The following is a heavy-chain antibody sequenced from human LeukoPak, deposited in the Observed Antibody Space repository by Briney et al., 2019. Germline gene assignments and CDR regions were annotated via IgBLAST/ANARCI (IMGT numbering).Heavy chain of an antibody. Sequence: PGRSLRLSCAASGFTFSSYSMNWVRQAPGKGLEWVSSISSSSSYIYYADSAKGRFTISRDNAKNSLYLQMNSLRAEDTAVYYCAREPGPYGSGSYYYDYWGQGTLVTVSS. CDR3: AREPGPYGSGSYYYDY. D-gene: IGHD3-10*01. CDR2: ISSSSSYI. V-gene: IGHV3-21*01. CDR1: GFTFSSYS. J-gene: IGHJ4*02.